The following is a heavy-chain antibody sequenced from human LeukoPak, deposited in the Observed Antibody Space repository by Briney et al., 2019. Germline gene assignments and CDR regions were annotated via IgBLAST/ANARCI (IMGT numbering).Heavy chain of an antibody. CDR1: GFTFSSYS. Sequence: PGGSLRLSCAASGFTFSSYSMNWVRQAPGKGLEWVSSISSSSSYIYYADSVKGRFTISRDNAKNSLYLQMNSLRAEDTAVYYCARGATVPAALYYWGQGTLVTVSS. CDR2: ISSSSSYI. J-gene: IGHJ4*02. D-gene: IGHD2-2*01. V-gene: IGHV3-21*01. CDR3: ARGATVPAALYY.